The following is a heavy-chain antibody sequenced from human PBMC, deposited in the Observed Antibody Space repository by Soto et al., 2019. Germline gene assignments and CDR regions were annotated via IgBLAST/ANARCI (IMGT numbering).Heavy chain of an antibody. CDR3: ARSYDFSSGYFRDYYYGMDV. V-gene: IGHV4-34*01. D-gene: IGHD3-3*01. J-gene: IGHJ6*02. CDR1: GGSFSGYY. CDR2: INHSGST. Sequence: RSLTCAVYGGSFSGYYWSWIRQPPGKGLEWIGEINHSGSTNYNPSLKSRVTISVDTSKNQFSLKLSSVTAADTAVYYCARSYDFSSGYFRDYYYGMDVWGQGTTVTVSS.